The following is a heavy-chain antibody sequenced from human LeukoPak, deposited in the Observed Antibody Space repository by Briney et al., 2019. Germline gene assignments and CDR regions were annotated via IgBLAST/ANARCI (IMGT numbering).Heavy chain of an antibody. CDR1: GDSVSSNSVT. J-gene: IGHJ4*02. V-gene: IGHV6-1*01. Sequence: SQTLSLTCAISGDSVSSNSVTWNWIRQSPSRGLEWLGRTYYRTQWYNDYAVSVNGRININPDTSKNQFSLQLNSVTPEDTAVYYCARATYYDSSVDYWGPGVLVTVSS. D-gene: IGHD3-22*01. CDR2: TYYRTQWYN. CDR3: ARATYYDSSVDY.